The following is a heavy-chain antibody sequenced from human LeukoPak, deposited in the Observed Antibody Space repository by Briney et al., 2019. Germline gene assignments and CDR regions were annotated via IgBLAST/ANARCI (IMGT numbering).Heavy chain of an antibody. Sequence: GGSLRLSCAASGFTFSNSAMSWVRQPPGKGLGWVSTLSGSGTTTYYADYVKGRFTIARDNSKNTLYLQMNSLRAEDTALYDCAKGIYSSGWSYSDYWGHGTLVTVSS. J-gene: IGHJ4*01. CDR2: LSGSGTTT. V-gene: IGHV3-23*01. CDR1: GFTFSNSA. D-gene: IGHD6-19*01. CDR3: AKGIYSSGWSYSDY.